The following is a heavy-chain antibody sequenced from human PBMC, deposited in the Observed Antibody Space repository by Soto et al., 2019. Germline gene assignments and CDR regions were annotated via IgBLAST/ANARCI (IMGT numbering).Heavy chain of an antibody. CDR2: IYWDDDK. D-gene: IGHD4-17*01. CDR1: GFSLSTDGAG. V-gene: IGHV2-5*02. J-gene: IGHJ4*02. Sequence: QITLRETGPTLVKHTQTLTLTCTLSGFSLSTDGAGVGWIRQPPGKALEWLALIYWDDDKRYSPSLRSRLTITEDTSKRQVVLTMTKIAPVDTATYYCAQRPIDYFSYAPYFYDWGQRTLVTVSS. CDR3: AQRPIDYFSYAPYFYD.